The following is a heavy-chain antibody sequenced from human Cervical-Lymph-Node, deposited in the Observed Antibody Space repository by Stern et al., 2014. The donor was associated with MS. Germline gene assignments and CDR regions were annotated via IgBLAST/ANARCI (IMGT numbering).Heavy chain of an antibody. V-gene: IGHV1-69*01. CDR1: GGTFTSYA. D-gene: IGHD4-23*01. CDR2: IIPMFGTI. CDR3: ARDGRGNFFYFDL. J-gene: IGHJ2*01. Sequence: QVQLVQSGAELKTPGSSVRISCKASGGTFTSYAINWVRQAPGQGPEWMGGIIPMFGTINYAQNLQGRVTISADESTGTAYMELTGLTSEDTAVFYCARDGRGNFFYFDLWGRGTLVTVSS.